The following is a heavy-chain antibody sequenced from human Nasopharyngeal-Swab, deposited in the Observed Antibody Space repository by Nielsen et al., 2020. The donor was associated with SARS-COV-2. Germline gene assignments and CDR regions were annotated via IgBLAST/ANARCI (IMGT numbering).Heavy chain of an antibody. CDR2: IYYSGST. D-gene: IGHD3-22*01. J-gene: IGHJ4*02. CDR3: ARPETDSSGYYYDY. CDR1: GGSVSSGSYY. V-gene: IGHV4-61*01. Sequence: SETLSLTCTVSGGSVSSGSYYWSWIRQPPGKGLEWIGYIYYSGSTNYNPSLKSRVTISVDTSKNQFSLKLSSVTAADTAVYYCARPETDSSGYYYDYWGQGTLVTVSS.